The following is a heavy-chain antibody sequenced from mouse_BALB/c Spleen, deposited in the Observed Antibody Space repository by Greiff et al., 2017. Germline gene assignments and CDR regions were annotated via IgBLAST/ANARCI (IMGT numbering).Heavy chain of an antibody. V-gene: IGHV1-74*01. CDR3: ARSDGSSYAMDY. CDR2: IHPSDSET. CDR1: GYTFTSYV. Sequence: QVQLQQSGPELVKPGASVKMSCKASGYTFTSYVMHWVKQRPGQGLEWIGMIHPSDSETRLNQKFKDKATLTVDKSSSTAYMQLSSPTSEDSAVYYCARSDGSSYAMDYWGQGTSVTVSS. J-gene: IGHJ4*01. D-gene: IGHD1-1*01.